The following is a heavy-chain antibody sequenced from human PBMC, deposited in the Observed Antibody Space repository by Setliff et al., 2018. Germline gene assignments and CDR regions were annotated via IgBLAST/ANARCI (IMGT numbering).Heavy chain of an antibody. J-gene: IGHJ4*02. CDR1: GYAFINFG. CDR2: IITSTGKT. Sequence: ASVKVSCKTSGYAFINFGFHWLRQAPGQGLEWMAMIITSTGKTSYAQKFQGRVTMTRDTSITTVYMDLGSLRSDDTAVYYCARDFNGLALGYWGQGTLVTVSS. D-gene: IGHD2-8*01. V-gene: IGHV1-2*02. CDR3: ARDFNGLALGY.